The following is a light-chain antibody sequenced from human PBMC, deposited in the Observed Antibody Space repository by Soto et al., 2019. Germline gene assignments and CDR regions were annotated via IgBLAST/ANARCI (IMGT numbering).Light chain of an antibody. V-gene: IGKV1-5*03. CDR3: QQYNDYSWT. Sequence: DIKMTHSPSTLSSSVANRVTITCRASQSISSWLAWYQQKPGQAPKLLIYKASSLESGVPYRFSGSGSGTEFTLTISSLQPDDVATYYCQQYNDYSWTFGQGTKVDIK. CDR2: KAS. J-gene: IGKJ1*01. CDR1: QSISSW.